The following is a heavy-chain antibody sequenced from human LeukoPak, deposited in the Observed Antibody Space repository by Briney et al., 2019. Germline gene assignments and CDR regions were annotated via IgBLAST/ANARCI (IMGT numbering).Heavy chain of an antibody. Sequence: SETLSLTCTVSGGSISSYYWSWIRQPPGTGLEWIGYIYYSGSTNYNPSLKSRVTISVDTSKNQFSLKLSSVTAADTAVYYCARDYGSGSQPFDYWGQGTLVTVSS. CDR2: IYYSGST. CDR1: GGSISSYY. D-gene: IGHD3-10*01. CDR3: ARDYGSGSQPFDY. J-gene: IGHJ4*02. V-gene: IGHV4-59*01.